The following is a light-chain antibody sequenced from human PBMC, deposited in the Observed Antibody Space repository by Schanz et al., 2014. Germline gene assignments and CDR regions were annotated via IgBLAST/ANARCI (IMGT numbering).Light chain of an antibody. CDR3: LQHNSYPLT. CDR1: QDISNY. J-gene: IGKJ4*01. CDR2: DAS. V-gene: IGKV1-33*01. Sequence: DIQMTQSPSSLSASVGDRVTITCQASQDISNYLNWYQQKPGKAPKLLIYDASNLETGVPSRFSGSGSGTEFILTISSLQPEDFATYYCLQHNSYPLTFGGGTKVEIK.